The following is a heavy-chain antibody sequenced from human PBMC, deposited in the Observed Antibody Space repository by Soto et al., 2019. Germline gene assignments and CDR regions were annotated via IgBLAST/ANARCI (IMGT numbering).Heavy chain of an antibody. Sequence: EVQLLESGGDWVQPGGSLRLSCAASGFTFSRYAMTWFRQAPGKGPEWVSSPSSSGTNKYHADSLKGRFTISRDNSKNTVFLQMNSLRGEDTAVYYCAKDRDTRGVIIPRANDSWGQGTLVAVSS. CDR2: PSSSGTNK. CDR1: GFTFSRYA. CDR3: AKDRDTRGVIIPRANDS. J-gene: IGHJ5*01. D-gene: IGHD3-10*01. V-gene: IGHV3-23*01.